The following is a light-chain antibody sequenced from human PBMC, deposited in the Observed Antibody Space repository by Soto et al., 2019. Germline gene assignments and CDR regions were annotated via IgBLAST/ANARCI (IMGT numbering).Light chain of an antibody. CDR1: SSNIGRNY. Sequence: QSVLTQPPSVAAAPGQKVPIYCSGISSNIGRNYVSWYQHLPGTAPKLLIYDNDKRPSGIPDRFSGSKSGTSATLGITGLQTGDEADYYCGAWDNSLSVVVFGGGTKLTVL. J-gene: IGLJ2*01. CDR3: GAWDNSLSVVV. CDR2: DND. V-gene: IGLV1-51*01.